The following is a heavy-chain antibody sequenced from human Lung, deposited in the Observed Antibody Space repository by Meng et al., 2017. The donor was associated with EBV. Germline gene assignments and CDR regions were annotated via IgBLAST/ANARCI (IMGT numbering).Heavy chain of an antibody. CDR2: INAGNGNT. CDR3: ARTGCSSSSCYDY. D-gene: IGHD2-2*01. Sequence: VMVVHSGAEVKKPEASVKVSCKASGYSFTTYAMHWVRQAPGQRLEWMGWINAGNGNTKYSEKFQSRVTITRDTAASTAYMELSSLRSEDTAVYYCARTGCSSSSCYDYWGQGTLVTVSS. J-gene: IGHJ4*02. CDR1: GYSFTTYA. V-gene: IGHV1-3*01.